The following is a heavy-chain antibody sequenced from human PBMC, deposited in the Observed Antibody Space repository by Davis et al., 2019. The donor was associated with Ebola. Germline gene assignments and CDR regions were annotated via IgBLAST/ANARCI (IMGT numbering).Heavy chain of an antibody. CDR1: GFSFSTYD. D-gene: IGHD3-9*01. Sequence: GGSLRLSCAASGFSFSTYDMNWVRQAPGKGLEWVSGISGSGGSTYYADSVKGRFAISRDNSKNTLYLQMNSLRAEDTAVYYCAKVESGYFDWLPVSYGMDVWGQGTTVTVSS. V-gene: IGHV3-23*01. J-gene: IGHJ6*02. CDR3: AKVESGYFDWLPVSYGMDV. CDR2: ISGSGGST.